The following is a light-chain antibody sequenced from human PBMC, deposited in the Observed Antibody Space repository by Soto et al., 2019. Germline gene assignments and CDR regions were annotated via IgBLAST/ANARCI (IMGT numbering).Light chain of an antibody. CDR3: QQSGSSLLT. J-gene: IGKJ4*01. CDR1: QSVGNY. V-gene: IGKV3-20*01. Sequence: EIVLTQSPGTLSLSPGDRATLSCRASQSVGNYLAWYQQKPGQAPRLLIYDTSNRATGIPDRFSGSGSGTDFTLTISRLEPEDVAVFYCQQSGSSLLTFGGGTKVEIK. CDR2: DTS.